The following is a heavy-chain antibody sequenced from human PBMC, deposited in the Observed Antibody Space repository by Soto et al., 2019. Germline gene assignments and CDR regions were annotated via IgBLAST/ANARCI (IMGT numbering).Heavy chain of an antibody. CDR2: ISAYNGNT. V-gene: IGHV1-18*01. J-gene: IGHJ4*02. Sequence: AASVKVSCKASGYTFTSYGISWVRQAPGQGLEWMGWISAYNGNTNYAQKLQGRVTMTTDTSTSTAYMELRSLRSDDTAVYYSARDAAVGLFDYWGQGTLVTVSS. D-gene: IGHD1-26*01. CDR3: ARDAAVGLFDY. CDR1: GYTFTSYG.